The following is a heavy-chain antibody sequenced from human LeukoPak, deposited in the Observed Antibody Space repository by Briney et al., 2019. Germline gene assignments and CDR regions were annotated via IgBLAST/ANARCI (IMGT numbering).Heavy chain of an antibody. CDR1: GFTFSTCG. CDR3: AKAYSGYSDAFDI. Sequence: GRSLRLSCAASGFTFSTCGMHWVRQAPGKGLEWVAVISYDGSNKYYADSVKGRFTISRDNSKNTLYLQMNSLRAEDTAVYYCAKAYSGYSDAFDIWGQGTMVTVSS. V-gene: IGHV3-30*18. CDR2: ISYDGSNK. J-gene: IGHJ3*02. D-gene: IGHD5-12*01.